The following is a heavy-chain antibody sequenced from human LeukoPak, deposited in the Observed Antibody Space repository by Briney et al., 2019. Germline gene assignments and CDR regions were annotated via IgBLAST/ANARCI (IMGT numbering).Heavy chain of an antibody. CDR3: AKWGDYDVLTGYYVSDF. V-gene: IGHV3-23*01. D-gene: IGHD3-9*01. Sequence: GGSLRLSCAASGFIFSNYAMYWVRQAPGKGLEWVSAISGRSDNTYYADSVKGRFTLSRDSSKNTLYLQMNSLRADDTAVYYCAKWGDYDVLTGYYVSDFWGQGTLVTVTS. CDR2: ISGRSDNT. J-gene: IGHJ4*02. CDR1: GFIFSNYA.